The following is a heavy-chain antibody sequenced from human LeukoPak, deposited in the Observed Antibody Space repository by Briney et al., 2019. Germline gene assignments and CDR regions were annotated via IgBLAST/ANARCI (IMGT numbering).Heavy chain of an antibody. Sequence: GGSLRLSCAASGFTFSNYTMSWVRQAPGKGLECVSGISGSGGSTYYADSVKGRFTISRDNSKNTLYLQMNSLRAEDTAIYYCAKGCGGSCYSEFDYWGQGTLVTVSS. V-gene: IGHV3-23*01. CDR2: ISGSGGST. D-gene: IGHD2-15*01. CDR1: GFTFSNYT. CDR3: AKGCGGSCYSEFDY. J-gene: IGHJ4*02.